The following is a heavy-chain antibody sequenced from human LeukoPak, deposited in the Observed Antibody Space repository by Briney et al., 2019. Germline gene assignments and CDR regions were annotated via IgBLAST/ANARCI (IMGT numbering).Heavy chain of an antibody. CDR3: ATYRDYGDYVHYFDY. Sequence: SETLSLTCTVSGGSISSSSYYWGWIRQPPGKGLEWIGSIYYSGSTYYNPSLKSRVTISVDTSKNQFSLKLSSVSAADTAVYYCATYRDYGDYVHYFDYWGQGTLVTVSS. V-gene: IGHV4-39*01. CDR1: GGSISSSSYY. D-gene: IGHD4-17*01. J-gene: IGHJ4*02. CDR2: IYYSGST.